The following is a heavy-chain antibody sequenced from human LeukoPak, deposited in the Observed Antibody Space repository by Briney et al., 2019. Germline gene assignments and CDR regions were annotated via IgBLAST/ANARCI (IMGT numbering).Heavy chain of an antibody. Sequence: GGSLRLSCAASGFTFSSYSMNWVRQAPGKGLEWVSSISSSSSYIYYADSVKGRFTISRDNVKNSLYLQMNSPRAEDTAVYYCAKDSRYPGGYYYYMDVWGKGTTVTVSS. CDR1: GFTFSSYS. J-gene: IGHJ6*03. V-gene: IGHV3-21*04. CDR2: ISSSSSYI. CDR3: AKDSRYPGGYYYYMDV. D-gene: IGHD4-23*01.